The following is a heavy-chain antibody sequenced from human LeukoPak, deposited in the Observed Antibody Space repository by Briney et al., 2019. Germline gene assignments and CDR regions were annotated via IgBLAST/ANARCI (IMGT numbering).Heavy chain of an antibody. V-gene: IGHV1-2*02. Sequence: ASVKVSCKASGYTFTGYYMHWVRQAPGQGLEWMGWINPNSGGTKYAQTFQGRVTMTRDTSISTAYMELSSLRSDDTAVYYCARESITVALGWFDPWGQGTLVTVSS. D-gene: IGHD6-19*01. J-gene: IGHJ5*02. CDR1: GYTFTGYY. CDR2: INPNSGGT. CDR3: ARESITVALGWFDP.